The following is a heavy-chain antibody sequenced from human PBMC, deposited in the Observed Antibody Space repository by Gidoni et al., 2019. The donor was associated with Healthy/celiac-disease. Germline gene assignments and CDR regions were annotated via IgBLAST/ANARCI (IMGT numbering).Heavy chain of an antibody. Sequence: HVQLQEQGPGLVKPSETRSSTSTSSGGSISSYYCSWIRQPAVKGLEWIGSIYTSGSTNYDPSLKSRVTMSVDTSKNQFSLKLSSVTAADTAVYYCARDQRQWLVQSYYSYYYCMDVWGQGTTVTVSS. D-gene: IGHD6-19*01. CDR1: GGSISSYY. CDR2: IYTSGST. J-gene: IGHJ6*02. V-gene: IGHV4-4*07. CDR3: ARDQRQWLVQSYYSYYYCMDV.